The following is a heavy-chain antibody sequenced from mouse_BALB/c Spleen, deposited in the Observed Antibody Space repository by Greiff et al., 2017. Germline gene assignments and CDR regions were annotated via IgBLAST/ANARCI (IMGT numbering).Heavy chain of an antibody. CDR3: ARGYCVRIYAMDY. CDR2: IDPANGNT. Sequence: EVKLQQSGAELVKPGASVKLSCTASGFNIKDTYMHWVKQRPEQGLEWIGRIDPANGNTKYDPKFQGKATLTADTSSNTAYLQLSSLTSEDTAVYYCARGYCVRIYAMDYWGQGTSVTVSS. V-gene: IGHV14-3*02. J-gene: IGHJ4*01. CDR1: GFNIKDTY. D-gene: IGHD2-3*01.